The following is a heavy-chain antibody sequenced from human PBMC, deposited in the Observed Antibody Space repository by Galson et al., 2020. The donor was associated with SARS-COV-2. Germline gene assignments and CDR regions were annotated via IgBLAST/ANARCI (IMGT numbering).Heavy chain of an antibody. V-gene: IGHV3-15*01. J-gene: IGHJ6*03. CDR2: IKDKTDGGTT. D-gene: IGHD3-3*01. CDR3: AACDFWSGNYMDV. Sequence: GGSLRLSCAVSGFIFTDAWMTWVRQAPGKGLEWVGRIKDKTDGGTTEYAAPVKGRLTISRDDSKNTLYLQMNSLKTEDTAVYYCAACDFWSGNYMDVWGKGTTVTVSS. CDR1: GFIFTDAW.